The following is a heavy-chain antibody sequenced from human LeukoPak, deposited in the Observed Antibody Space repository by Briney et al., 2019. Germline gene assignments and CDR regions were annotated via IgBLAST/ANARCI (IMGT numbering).Heavy chain of an antibody. CDR2: VNAINSDT. J-gene: IGHJ3*02. V-gene: IGHV5-51*01. Sequence: GESLKISCKGSGFIFTNYWIGWMRQMPGKGLEWVGIVNAINSDTRYGPSFQGQVTFSVDKSTSTAYVQWSSLKASDTAMYYCGRRRPGGGSDHSAFSIWGQGTMVTVSS. CDR3: GRRRPGGGSDHSAFSI. CDR1: GFIFTNYW. D-gene: IGHD2-21*02.